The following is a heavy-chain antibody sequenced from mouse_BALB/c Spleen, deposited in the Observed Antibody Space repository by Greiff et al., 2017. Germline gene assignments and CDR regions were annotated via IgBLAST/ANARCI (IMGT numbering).Heavy chain of an antibody. J-gene: IGHJ1*01. Sequence: EVQLQQSGAELVRSGASVKLSCTASGFNIKDYYMHWVKQRPEQGLEWIGWIDPENGDTEYAPKFQGKATMTADTSSNTAYLQLSSLTSEDTAVYYCNADYYGSSYDFDGWGAGTTVTVSS. CDR2: IDPENGDT. V-gene: IGHV14-4*02. D-gene: IGHD1-1*01. CDR3: NADYYGSSYDFDG. CDR1: GFNIKDYY.